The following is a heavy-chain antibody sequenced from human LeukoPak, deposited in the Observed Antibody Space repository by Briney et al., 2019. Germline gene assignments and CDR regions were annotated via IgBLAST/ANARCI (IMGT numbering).Heavy chain of an antibody. Sequence: ASVKVSCKASGYTFTSYYMHWVRQAPGQGLEWMGWINPNSGGTNYAQKFQGRVTMTRDTSISTAYMELSRLRSDDTAVYYCARVVVYEYFGMDVWGQGTTVTVSS. CDR1: GYTFTSYY. CDR3: ARVVVYEYFGMDV. CDR2: INPNSGGT. J-gene: IGHJ6*02. D-gene: IGHD3-22*01. V-gene: IGHV1-2*02.